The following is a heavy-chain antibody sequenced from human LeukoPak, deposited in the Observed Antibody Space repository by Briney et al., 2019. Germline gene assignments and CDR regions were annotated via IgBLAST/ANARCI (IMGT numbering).Heavy chain of an antibody. V-gene: IGHV3-74*01. D-gene: IGHD3/OR15-3a*01. CDR2: ISEDATTI. Sequence: GGSLSLACTGTGSSISSYWIYWVRVSPKKGLERVSRISEDATTISYADSVNGRFIISRDDSKKKLYLLMINSRAEAEAAEYCVGDVVFVLGLGVHVDFGGQGAVHTVAS. CDR3: VGDVVFVLGLGVHVDF. J-gene: IGHJ4*02. CDR1: GSSISSYW.